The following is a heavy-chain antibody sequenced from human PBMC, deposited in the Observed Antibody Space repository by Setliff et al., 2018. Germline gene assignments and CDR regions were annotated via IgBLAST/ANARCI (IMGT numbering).Heavy chain of an antibody. CDR2: INHSGRT. D-gene: IGHD3-10*01. Sequence: SETLSLTCTVYGDSFSDYYWSWIRQPPGKGLEWIEEINHSGRTNYSPSLRSRVTISEDTSKNQFSLELSSVTAADTAVYFCARGFSYGVTTYGLDIWGRGTMVTVSS. CDR1: GDSFSDYY. V-gene: IGHV4-34*01. J-gene: IGHJ3*02. CDR3: ARGFSYGVTTYGLDI.